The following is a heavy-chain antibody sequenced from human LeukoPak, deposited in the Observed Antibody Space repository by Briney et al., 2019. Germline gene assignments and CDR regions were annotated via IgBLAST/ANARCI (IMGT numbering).Heavy chain of an antibody. CDR2: ISWNSGSI. D-gene: IGHD3-22*01. J-gene: IGHJ4*02. V-gene: IGHV3-9*03. Sequence: GGSLRLSCAASGFTFDDYAMHWVRQVPGKGLEWVSGISWNSGSIGYADSVKGRFTISRDNAKNSLYLQMNSLRAEDMALYYCAKTPLPYYYDSSGYFDYWGQGTLVTVSS. CDR3: AKTPLPYYYDSSGYFDY. CDR1: GFTFDDYA.